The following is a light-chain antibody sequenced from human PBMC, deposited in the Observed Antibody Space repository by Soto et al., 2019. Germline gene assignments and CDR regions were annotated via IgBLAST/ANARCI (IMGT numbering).Light chain of an antibody. Sequence: EIVLTQSPATLSLSPGERATLSCRASQSVSSYLAWYQQKPGQAPRLLIYGASSRATDIPDRFSGSGSGTDFTLTITGLETEDFAAYYCHQRYNWPPWAFGQGTKVDIK. V-gene: IGKV3-11*01. CDR2: GAS. CDR1: QSVSSY. CDR3: HQRYNWPPWA. J-gene: IGKJ1*01.